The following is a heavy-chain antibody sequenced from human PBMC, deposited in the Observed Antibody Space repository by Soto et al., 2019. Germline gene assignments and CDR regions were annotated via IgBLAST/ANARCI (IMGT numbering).Heavy chain of an antibody. CDR2: ISSDGSNK. D-gene: IGHD3-22*01. Sequence: SLRLSCAGSGFTFSSYGLHWVRQAPGEGLEWVTVISSDGSNKYYIDSVKGRFTISRDNSKNTLYLQMNSLRVEDTAVYYCATDANYDTSGHYYFFDPWGQGTLVTVSS. CDR3: ATDANYDTSGHYYFFDP. CDR1: GFTFSSYG. J-gene: IGHJ5*02. V-gene: IGHV3-30*03.